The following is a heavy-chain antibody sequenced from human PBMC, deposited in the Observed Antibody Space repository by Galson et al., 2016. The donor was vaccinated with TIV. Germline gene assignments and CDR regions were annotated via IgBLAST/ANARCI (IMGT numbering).Heavy chain of an antibody. CDR2: ISHDGNNK. V-gene: IGHV3-30-3*01. CDR1: GFTFSSYT. D-gene: IGHD1-7*01. CDR3: TRDGRGNWKYVDYFDY. J-gene: IGHJ4*02. Sequence: LRLSCAASGFTFSSYTFHWVRQTPGKGLEWVAIISHDGNNKDFADSVEGRFTISRDRSKNTVFLQMNSLRLEDKAVYYCTRDGRGNWKYVDYFDYWGPGTVVTVSS.